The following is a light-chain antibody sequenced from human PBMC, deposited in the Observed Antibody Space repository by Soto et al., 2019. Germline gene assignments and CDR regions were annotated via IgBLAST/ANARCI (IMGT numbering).Light chain of an antibody. V-gene: IGKV1-5*01. Sequence: DIQMTHSPSTLSASVGDRVTITCRARQSISNWLAWYQQKSGKAPKLLIYDSSSLERGVPSRFSGSGSGTEFTLTISSLQPADFATYYCQQYNSYSLWTFGQGTKVEIK. J-gene: IGKJ1*01. CDR1: QSISNW. CDR3: QQYNSYSLWT. CDR2: DSS.